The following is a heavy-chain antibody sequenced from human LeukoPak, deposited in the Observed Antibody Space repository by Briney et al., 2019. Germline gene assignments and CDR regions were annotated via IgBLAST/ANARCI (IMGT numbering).Heavy chain of an antibody. CDR1: GGSISSGSYY. V-gene: IGHV4-61*02. Sequence: PSETLSLTCTVSGGSISSGSYYWSWIRQPAGKGLEWIGRIYTSGSTNYNPSLKSRVTISVDTSKNQFSLKLSSVTAADTAVYYCARESMVRGSRIAYFDYWGQGTLVTVSS. J-gene: IGHJ4*02. CDR2: IYTSGST. D-gene: IGHD3-10*01. CDR3: ARESMVRGSRIAYFDY.